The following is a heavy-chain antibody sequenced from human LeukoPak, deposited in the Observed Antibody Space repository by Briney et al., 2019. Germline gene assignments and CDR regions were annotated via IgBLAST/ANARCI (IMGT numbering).Heavy chain of an antibody. V-gene: IGHV4-34*01. CDR2: INHSGST. D-gene: IGHD1-7*01. J-gene: IGHJ5*02. CDR3: ARRNYVGNWFDP. CDR1: GGSFSGYY. Sequence: SETLSLTCAVYGGSFSGYYWSWIRQPPGKGLEWIGEINHSGSTNYNPSLKSRVTISVDTSKNQFSLKLSSVTAADTAVYYCARRNYVGNWFDPWGQGTLVTVSS.